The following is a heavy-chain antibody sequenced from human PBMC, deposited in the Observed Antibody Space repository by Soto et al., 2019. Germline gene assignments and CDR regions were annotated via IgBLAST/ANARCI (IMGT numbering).Heavy chain of an antibody. CDR1: AFTFSDYG. CDR3: EGRDDPFHV. CDR2: IWHDGSQK. V-gene: IGHV3-33*01. J-gene: IGHJ3*01. Sequence: QVQLVESGGGVVQPERSLRLSCVATAFTFSDYGIHWVRQAPGRGLEWVAVIWHDGSQKYLADSVRGRFTISRDNSKNTVYLQMNSLRAEDTAVYYCEGRDDPFHVWGQGTMVTVSS.